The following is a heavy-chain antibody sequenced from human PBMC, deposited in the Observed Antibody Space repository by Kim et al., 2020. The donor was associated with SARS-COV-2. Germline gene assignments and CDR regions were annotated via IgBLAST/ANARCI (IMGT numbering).Heavy chain of an antibody. CDR1: GGTFSSYA. V-gene: IGHV1-69*13. Sequence: SVKVSCKASGGTFSSYAISWVRQAPGQGLEWMGGIIPIFGTANYAQKFQGRVTITADESTSTAYMELSSLRSEDTAVYYCASGIAADLNYYYYGMDVWGQGTTVTVSS. J-gene: IGHJ6*02. D-gene: IGHD6-13*01. CDR2: IIPIFGTA. CDR3: ASGIAADLNYYYYGMDV.